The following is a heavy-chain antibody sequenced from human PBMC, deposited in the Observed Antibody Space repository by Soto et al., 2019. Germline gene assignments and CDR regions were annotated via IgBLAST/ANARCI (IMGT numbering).Heavy chain of an antibody. CDR1: GFSLSTSGMC. CDR3: ERLSYRSFKFDY. J-gene: IGHJ4*02. CDR2: IDWDDDK. V-gene: IGHV2-70*12. D-gene: IGHD3-16*02. Sequence: SGPTLVNPTQTLTLTCTFSGFSLSTSGMCVSWLRQPPGKALEWLALIDWDDDKYYSTSLKTRLTISKDTSKNQVVLTVTNMDPVETPTYFCERLSYRSFKFDYWGQGTLVTVSS.